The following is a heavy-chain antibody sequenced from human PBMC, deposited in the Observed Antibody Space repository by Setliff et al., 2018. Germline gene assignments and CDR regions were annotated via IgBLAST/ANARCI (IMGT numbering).Heavy chain of an antibody. J-gene: IGHJ3*02. V-gene: IGHV1-2*02. CDR2: INPIGGGA. CDR3: AKDLNRWFGEFAFDM. Sequence: GASVKVSCKPSGYTFAGYYMHWVRQTPGQGLEWMGRINPIGGGADYAPKFQGRVTMTRDASITTGYMVLNSLRSDDTAVYYCAKDLNRWFGEFAFDMWGQGTMVTVSS. CDR1: GYTFAGYY. D-gene: IGHD3-10*01.